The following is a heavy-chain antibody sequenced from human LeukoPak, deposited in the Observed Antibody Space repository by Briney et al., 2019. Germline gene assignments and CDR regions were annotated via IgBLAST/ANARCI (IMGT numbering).Heavy chain of an antibody. D-gene: IGHD5-24*01. J-gene: IGHJ4*02. V-gene: IGHV3-23*01. CDR2: ISGSGGST. CDR1: GFTFSSYA. CDR3: AKERWLQPGGYFDY. Sequence: GGSLRLSCAASGFTFSSYAMSWVRQAPGKGLEWVSAISGSGGSTYYADSVKGRFTISRDNSKNTLYLQMNSLRVEDTAIYYCAKERWLQPGGYFDYWGQGTLVTVSS.